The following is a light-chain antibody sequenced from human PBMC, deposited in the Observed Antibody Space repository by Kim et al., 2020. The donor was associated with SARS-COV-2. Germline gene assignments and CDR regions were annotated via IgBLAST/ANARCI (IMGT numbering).Light chain of an antibody. CDR1: QSVSSY. CDR3: QRSSDWPPT. J-gene: IGKJ1*01. Sequence: EIVLTQSPATLSLSPGERATLSCRASQSVSSYLAWYQQKPGQAPRLLIYDASNRATGIPARFSGSGSGTDFTLTISSPEPEDCAVYYCQRSSDWPPTFGHGTKVDIK. V-gene: IGKV3-11*01. CDR2: DAS.